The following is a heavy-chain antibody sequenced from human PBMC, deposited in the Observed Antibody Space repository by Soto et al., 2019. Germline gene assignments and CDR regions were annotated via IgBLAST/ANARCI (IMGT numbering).Heavy chain of an antibody. Sequence: QVQLVQSGAEVKKPGASVKVSCKTSGYTFTSYAISWVRQAPGQGLEWMGWISAYNGNTHHAQKLQGRVTMTTDTSTSTADMELRSLRSDDTAVYYCARDLAAAGPFDYWGQGTLVTVSS. D-gene: IGHD6-13*01. CDR3: ARDLAAAGPFDY. CDR1: GYTFTSYA. V-gene: IGHV1-18*01. J-gene: IGHJ4*02. CDR2: ISAYNGNT.